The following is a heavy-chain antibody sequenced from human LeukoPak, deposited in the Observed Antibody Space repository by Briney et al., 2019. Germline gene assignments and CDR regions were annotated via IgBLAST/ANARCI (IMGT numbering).Heavy chain of an antibody. V-gene: IGHV3-7*01. CDR1: GFTFRSYW. CDR2: IKEDGSEK. D-gene: IGHD2-2*01. CDR3: ARPPPTYPTHSYYYYMDV. Sequence: GGSLRLSCEVSGFTFRSYWMSWVRQAPGKALEWVANIKEDGSEKYYVDSVKGRFTISRDNAKNSLYLQMNSLRAEDTAVYYCARPPPTYPTHSYYYYMDVWGKGTTVTISS. J-gene: IGHJ6*03.